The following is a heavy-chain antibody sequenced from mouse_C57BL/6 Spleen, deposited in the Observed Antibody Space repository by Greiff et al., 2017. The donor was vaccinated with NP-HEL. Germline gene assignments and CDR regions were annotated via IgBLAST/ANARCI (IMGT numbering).Heavy chain of an antibody. CDR2: IDPEDGET. CDR1: GFNIKDYY. CDR3: GYDYDGSWFAY. Sequence: EVQLVESGAELVKPGASVKLSCTASGFNIKDYYMHWVKQRTEQGLEWIGRIDPEDGETKYAPKFQGKATITADTSSNTAYLQLSSLTSEDTAVYYCGYDYDGSWFAYWGQGTLVTVSA. D-gene: IGHD2-4*01. V-gene: IGHV14-2*01. J-gene: IGHJ3*01.